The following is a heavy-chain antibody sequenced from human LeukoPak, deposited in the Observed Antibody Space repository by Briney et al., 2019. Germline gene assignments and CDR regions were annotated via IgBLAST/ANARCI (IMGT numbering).Heavy chain of an antibody. CDR1: GFTFFTYS. Sequence: GGSLRLSCAASGFTFFTYSMSWVRQAPGKGLDWVSVIFSGGGRNYADSVKGRFTISRDNSKNTLYLQMNSLRAEDTAVYYCAGYYDTSGSHAFDIWGQGTMVTVSS. CDR2: IFSGGGR. D-gene: IGHD3-22*01. V-gene: IGHV3-53*01. J-gene: IGHJ3*02. CDR3: AGYYDTSGSHAFDI.